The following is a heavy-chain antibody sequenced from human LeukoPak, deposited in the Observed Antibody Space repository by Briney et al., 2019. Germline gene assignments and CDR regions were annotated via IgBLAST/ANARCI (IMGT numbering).Heavy chain of an antibody. CDR3: AKDYPDTISGVVSDYYYGMDV. CDR2: ISGSGGST. Sequence: PGGSLRLSCAASGFTFSSYAMSWVRQAPGKGLEWVSAISGSGGSTYYADSVKGRFTISRDNSKNTLYLQMNSLRAEDTAVYYCAKDYPDTISGVVSDYYYGMDVWGQGTTVTVSS. D-gene: IGHD3-3*01. J-gene: IGHJ6*02. V-gene: IGHV3-23*01. CDR1: GFTFSSYA.